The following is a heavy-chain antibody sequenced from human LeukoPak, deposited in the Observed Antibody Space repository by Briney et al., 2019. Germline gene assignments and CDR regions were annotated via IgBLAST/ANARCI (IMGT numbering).Heavy chain of an antibody. V-gene: IGHV4-59*01. D-gene: IGHD6-19*01. CDR3: ARGGGLAVVDY. J-gene: IGHJ4*02. CDR2: IHHSVST. Sequence: PSETLSLTCTVSGGSISGYYWSWLRQPPGKGLEWIGYIHHSVSTNDNPSLKSRVTISVDTSKNQFSLRLSSVTAADTAVYYCARGGGLAVVDYWGQGTRVTVSS. CDR1: GGSISGYY.